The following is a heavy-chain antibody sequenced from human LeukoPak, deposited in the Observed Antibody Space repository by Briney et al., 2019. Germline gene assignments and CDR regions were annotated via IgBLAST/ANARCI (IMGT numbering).Heavy chain of an antibody. D-gene: IGHD6-19*01. J-gene: IGHJ4*02. CDR1: GFTLSNYA. CDR2: ISGSGGST. V-gene: IGHV3-23*01. CDR3: AAGYTTGWYVRYFDY. Sequence: GGSLRLSCVASGFTLSNYATSWVRQAPGEGLEWVSSISGSGGSTYQAENMKGRFTISRDNSKNTLYLQMNSLRDEDTAIYYCAAGYTTGWYVRYFDYWGQGTLVTVSS.